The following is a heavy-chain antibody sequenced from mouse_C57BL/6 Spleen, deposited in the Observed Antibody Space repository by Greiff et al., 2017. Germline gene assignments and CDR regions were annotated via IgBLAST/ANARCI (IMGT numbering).Heavy chain of an antibody. Sequence: DVKLVESGGGLVKPGGSLKLSCAASGFTFSSYALSWVRQTPEKRLEWVATISDGGSYTYYPDNVKGRFTISRDNAKNNLYLQMSHLKSEDTAMYYCARDTPSYYSNHWYFDVWGTGTTVTVSS. V-gene: IGHV5-4*01. J-gene: IGHJ1*03. CDR3: ARDTPSYYSNHWYFDV. CDR1: GFTFSSYA. D-gene: IGHD2-5*01. CDR2: ISDGGSYT.